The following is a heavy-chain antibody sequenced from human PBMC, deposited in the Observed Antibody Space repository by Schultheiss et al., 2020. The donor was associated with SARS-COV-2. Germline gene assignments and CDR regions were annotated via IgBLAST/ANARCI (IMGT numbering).Heavy chain of an antibody. CDR3: VRDNYGVDY. CDR1: GFTFSNYW. D-gene: IGHD4-17*01. V-gene: IGHV3-74*01. J-gene: IGHJ4*02. Sequence: GESLKISCAASGFTFSNYWMQWVRQAPGKGLVWVSHINSDGSSTTYADSVKGRFTISRDNAKNTLYLQMSSLRAEDTAVYFCVRDNYGVDYWGQGTLVTVSS. CDR2: INSDGSST.